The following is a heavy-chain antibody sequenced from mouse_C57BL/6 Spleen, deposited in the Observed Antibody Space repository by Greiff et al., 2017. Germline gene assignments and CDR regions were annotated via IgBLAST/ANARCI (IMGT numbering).Heavy chain of an antibody. Sequence: EVKLMESEGGLVQPGSSMKLSCTASGFTFSDYYMAWVRQVPEKGLEWVANINYDGSSTYYLDSLKSRFIISRDNAKNILYLQMSSLKSEDTATYYCAREVYGNYVGFDYWGQGTTLTVSS. V-gene: IGHV5-16*01. J-gene: IGHJ2*01. CDR1: GFTFSDYY. CDR3: AREVYGNYVGFDY. CDR2: INYDGSST. D-gene: IGHD2-1*01.